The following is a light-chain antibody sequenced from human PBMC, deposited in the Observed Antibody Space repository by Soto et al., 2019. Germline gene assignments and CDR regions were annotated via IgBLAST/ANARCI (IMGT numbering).Light chain of an antibody. CDR3: PPYGSSPPLT. Sequence: EFVLTQSTGKLSLSPGERDTLSCRASQSISSSFLAWYQQKPGQAPRLLIYGASSRGTGIPDRFSGSGSGTDFTLTISRLEPEDFAVYYCPPYGSSPPLTFGGGTKVEIK. J-gene: IGKJ4*01. CDR2: GAS. CDR1: QSISSSF. V-gene: IGKV3-20*01.